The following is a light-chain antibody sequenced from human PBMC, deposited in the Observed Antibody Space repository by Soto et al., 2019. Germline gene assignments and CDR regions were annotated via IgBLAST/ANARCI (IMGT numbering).Light chain of an antibody. J-gene: IGLJ1*01. Sequence: QSALTQPASVSGSPGQSITISCTGTSSDVGAYNYVSWYQQHPGEAPKLMIYDVSNRPSGVSDRFSGSKSGSTASLTISGLQAEDEADYYCSSHTSSNTLVVFGTGTKVTVL. CDR3: SSHTSSNTLVV. CDR2: DVS. V-gene: IGLV2-14*01. CDR1: SSDVGAYNY.